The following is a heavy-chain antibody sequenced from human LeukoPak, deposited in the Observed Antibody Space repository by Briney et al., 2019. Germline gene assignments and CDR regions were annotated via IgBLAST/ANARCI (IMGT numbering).Heavy chain of an antibody. CDR2: ISWNSGSI. Sequence: GGSLRLSCAASGFTFDDYAMHWVRQAPGKGLEWVSGISWNSGSIGYADSVKGRFTISSDNAKNSLYLQMNSLRAEDTALYYCAKGPLYSSSWYYFDYWGQGTLVTVSS. CDR3: AKGPLYSSSWYYFDY. CDR1: GFTFDDYA. D-gene: IGHD6-13*01. V-gene: IGHV3-9*01. J-gene: IGHJ4*02.